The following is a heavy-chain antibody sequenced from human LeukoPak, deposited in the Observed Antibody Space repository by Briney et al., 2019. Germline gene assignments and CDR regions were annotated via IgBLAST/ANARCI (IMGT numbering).Heavy chain of an antibody. CDR2: INPNSGAT. CDR3: ARDRAVATIGGVDY. Sequence: GASVKVSCKASGYTFTAYYMHWVRQAPGQGLEWMGWINPNSGATKSAPKFQGRLTLTRDTPITTVYMELSSLRSDDTAVYYCARDRAVATIGGVDYWGQGTLVTVSS. CDR1: GYTFTAYY. V-gene: IGHV1-2*02. D-gene: IGHD5-12*01. J-gene: IGHJ4*02.